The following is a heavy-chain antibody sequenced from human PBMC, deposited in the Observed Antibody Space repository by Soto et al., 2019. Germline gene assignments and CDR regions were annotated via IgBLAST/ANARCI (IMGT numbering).Heavy chain of an antibody. J-gene: IGHJ6*02. Sequence: SCKVSGYTLTELSMHWVRQAPGKGLEWVAVISYDGSNKYYADSVKGRFTISRDNSKNTLYLQMNSLRAEDTAVYYCAKDSIVVVPAAKPAYGMDVWGQGTTVTVSS. D-gene: IGHD2-2*01. CDR3: AKDSIVVVPAAKPAYGMDV. CDR1: GYTLTELS. V-gene: IGHV3-30*18. CDR2: ISYDGSNK.